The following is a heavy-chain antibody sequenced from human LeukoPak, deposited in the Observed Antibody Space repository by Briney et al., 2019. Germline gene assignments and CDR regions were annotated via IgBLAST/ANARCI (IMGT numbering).Heavy chain of an antibody. CDR1: GYIFITYW. D-gene: IGHD6-19*01. Sequence: GESLKISCKGSGYIFITYWIGWVRQMPGKGLEWMGRIDPSDSYTNYSPSFQGHVTISADKSISTAYLQWSSLKASDTAMYYCARPSSGWYVLDYWGQGTLVTVSS. CDR3: ARPSSGWYVLDY. V-gene: IGHV5-10-1*01. J-gene: IGHJ4*02. CDR2: IDPSDSYT.